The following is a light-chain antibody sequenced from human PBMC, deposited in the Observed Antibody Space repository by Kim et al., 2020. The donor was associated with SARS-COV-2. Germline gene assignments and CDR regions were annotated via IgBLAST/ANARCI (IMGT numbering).Light chain of an antibody. CDR2: RNN. V-gene: IGLV1-47*01. Sequence: GQRVTISCSRSSSNSGSNYVYWYQQTPGTAPKLLIYRNNQRPSGVPDRFSGSKSGTSASLAISGLRSEDEADYYCAAWDDSLSGWVFGGGTQLTVL. J-gene: IGLJ3*02. CDR1: SSNSGSNY. CDR3: AAWDDSLSGWV.